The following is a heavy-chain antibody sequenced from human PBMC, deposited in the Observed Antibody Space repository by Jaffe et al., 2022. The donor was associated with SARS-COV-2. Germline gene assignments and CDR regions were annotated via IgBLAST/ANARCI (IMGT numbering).Heavy chain of an antibody. D-gene: IGHD4-4*01. Sequence: QVQLVESGGGVVQPGRSLRLSCAASGLTFSSSAMHWVRQAPGKGLEWVAVISYDGSNEYYADSVKGRFTISRDNSKNTLYLQMNSLRAEDTAVYYCARNPRGGYSFDYWGQGTLVTVSS. CDR1: GLTFSSSA. CDR3: ARNPRGGYSFDY. J-gene: IGHJ4*02. CDR2: ISYDGSNE. V-gene: IGHV3-30*04.